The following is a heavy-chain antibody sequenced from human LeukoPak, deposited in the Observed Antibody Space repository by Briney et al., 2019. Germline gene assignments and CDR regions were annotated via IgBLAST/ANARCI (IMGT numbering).Heavy chain of an antibody. CDR3: ARARRGWYGLYYFDY. J-gene: IGHJ4*02. V-gene: IGHV1-69*04. CDR1: GGTLGSYG. Sequence: ASVKVSCKASGGTLGSYGISWVRQAPGQGLEWMGRIIPIPGIVNYAQKFQGRVTITADKSTSTAYMELSSLRSEDTAVYYCARARRGWYGLYYFDYWGQGILVTVSS. D-gene: IGHD6-19*01. CDR2: IIPIPGIV.